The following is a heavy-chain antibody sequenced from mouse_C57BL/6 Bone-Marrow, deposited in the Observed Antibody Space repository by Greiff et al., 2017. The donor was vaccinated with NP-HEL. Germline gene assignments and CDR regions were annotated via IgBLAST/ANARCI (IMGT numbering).Heavy chain of an antibody. CDR3: ARLKVRAMDY. J-gene: IGHJ4*01. CDR2: ISNGGGST. CDR1: GFTFSDYY. V-gene: IGHV5-12*01. Sequence: DVKLVESGGGLVQPGGSLKLSCAASGFTFSDYYMYWVRQTPEKRLEWVAYISNGGGSTYSPDPVKGRFTISRDNVKNTLYLQISRLKSEDTAMYYCARLKVRAMDYWGQRTSVTVSS. D-gene: IGHD1-3*01.